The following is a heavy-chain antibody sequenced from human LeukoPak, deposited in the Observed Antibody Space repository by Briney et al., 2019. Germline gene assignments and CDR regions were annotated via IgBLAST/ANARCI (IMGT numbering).Heavy chain of an antibody. V-gene: IGHV4-39*01. CDR1: GGSISSSNYY. J-gene: IGHJ4*02. D-gene: IGHD5-18*01. Sequence: PSETLSLTCTVSGGSISSSNYYWGWIRQPPGKGLEWIGNISYSGNTYYNPSLKSRVTISVDTSKNQFSLRLSSVPAADTAVYYCARLGGYSYGSSYYFDYWGQGTLVTVSS. CDR3: ARLGGYSYGSSYYFDY. CDR2: ISYSGNT.